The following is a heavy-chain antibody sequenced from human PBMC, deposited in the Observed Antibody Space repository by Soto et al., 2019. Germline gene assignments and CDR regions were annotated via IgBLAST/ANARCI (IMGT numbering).Heavy chain of an antibody. J-gene: IGHJ6*02. CDR2: IHHSGST. Sequence: SETLSLTCTVSGGSISSYYWSWIRQPPGKGLEWIGYIHHSGSTNYSPSLKSRVTISVDTSKNQFSLKLSSVTAADTAVYYCARDLTVDGPDNYAMDVWGQGTTVTVSS. D-gene: IGHD3-22*01. CDR3: ARDLTVDGPDNYAMDV. CDR1: GGSISSYY. V-gene: IGHV4-59*01.